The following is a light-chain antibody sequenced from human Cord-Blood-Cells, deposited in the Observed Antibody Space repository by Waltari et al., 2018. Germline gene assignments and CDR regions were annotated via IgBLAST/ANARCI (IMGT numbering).Light chain of an antibody. CDR3: CSYAGSSTV. CDR2: EVS. J-gene: IGLJ3*02. V-gene: IGLV2-23*02. Sequence: QSALTQPASVSGSPGQSITISCTGTSSDVGSYNLVSWYQQHPGKAPKLMFYEVSKRPSGVSSRFSGSKSGNTASLTISGLQAEDEADYYCCSYAGSSTVFGGGTKLTVL. CDR1: SSDVGSYNL.